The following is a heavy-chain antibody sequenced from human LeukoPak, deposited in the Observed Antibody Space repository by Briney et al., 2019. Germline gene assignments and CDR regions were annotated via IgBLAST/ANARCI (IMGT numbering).Heavy chain of an antibody. D-gene: IGHD3-22*01. CDR3: ARGASLYYDTSGYPFDY. CDR1: GYTFTGYY. J-gene: IGHJ4*02. V-gene: IGHV1-2*02. CDR2: SNPTSGGT. Sequence: ASVKVSCKASGYTFTGYYMHWVRQAPGQGLELMGWSNPTSGGTNSAQKFQGRVTMTRDTSISTAYMELFRLRSDDTAVYYCARGASLYYDTSGYPFDYWGQGTLVTVSS.